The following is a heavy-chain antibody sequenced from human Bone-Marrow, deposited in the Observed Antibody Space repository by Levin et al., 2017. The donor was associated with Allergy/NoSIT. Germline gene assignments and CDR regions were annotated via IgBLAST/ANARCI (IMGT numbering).Heavy chain of an antibody. Sequence: PGGSLRLSCAASGFTFSKYEMDWVRQAPGKGLEWVSYISSSGSSSSYAESVKGRFTISRDNTNNSVYLQMDGLRVEDTAVYYCARGTYYDFWTHSYGMDVWGQGTTVTVSS. CDR2: ISSSGSSS. CDR1: GFTFSKYE. J-gene: IGHJ6*02. D-gene: IGHD3/OR15-3a*01. V-gene: IGHV3-48*03. CDR3: ARGTYYDFWTHSYGMDV.